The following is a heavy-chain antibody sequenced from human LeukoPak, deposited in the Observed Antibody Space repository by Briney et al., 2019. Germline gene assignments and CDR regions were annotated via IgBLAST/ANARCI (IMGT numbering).Heavy chain of an antibody. Sequence: SETLSLTCTVSGGSISSSVYYWGWIRQPPGKGLEWIGSILYNGGTFYNPSLKSRVIVSVDTSKNHFSLKMSSVTAADTAVYYCARDLASCAGDCYSDGFDYWGQGALVTVSS. D-gene: IGHD2-21*02. CDR1: GGSISSSVYY. V-gene: IGHV4-39*07. J-gene: IGHJ4*02. CDR3: ARDLASCAGDCYSDGFDY. CDR2: ILYNGGT.